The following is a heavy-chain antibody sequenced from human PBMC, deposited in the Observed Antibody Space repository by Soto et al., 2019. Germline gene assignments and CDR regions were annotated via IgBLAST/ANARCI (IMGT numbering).Heavy chain of an antibody. J-gene: IGHJ4*02. CDR3: AHRGNSKYCDTSGYYYFVY. V-gene: IGHV2-5*02. CDR1: GFSLSTSGVG. Sequence: SGPTLVNPTQTLTLTCTFSGFSLSTSGVGVGWIRQPPGKALEWLALIYWDDDKRYSPSLKSRLTITKDTSKNPVVLTMSNMDPLDTATYSCAHRGNSKYCDTSGYYYFVYWDPGTLVTVST. CDR2: IYWDDDK. D-gene: IGHD3-22*01.